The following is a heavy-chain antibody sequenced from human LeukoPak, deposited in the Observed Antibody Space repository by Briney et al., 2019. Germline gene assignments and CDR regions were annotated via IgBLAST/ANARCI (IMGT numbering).Heavy chain of an antibody. CDR1: GFTFSSYG. CDR3: ARDDILTGYIYYYGMDV. Sequence: GGSLRLSCAASGFTFSSYGMYWVRQAPGKGLEWAAFIRHDGSNKYHADSVKGRFTISRDNSKNTLYLQMNSLKTEDTAVYYCARDDILTGYIYYYGMDVWGQGTTVTVSS. V-gene: IGHV3-30*02. D-gene: IGHD3-9*01. CDR2: IRHDGSNK. J-gene: IGHJ6*02.